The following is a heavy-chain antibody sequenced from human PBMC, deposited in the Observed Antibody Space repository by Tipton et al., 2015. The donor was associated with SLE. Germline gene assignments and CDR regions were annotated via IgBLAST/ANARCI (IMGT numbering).Heavy chain of an antibody. CDR3: ARGRSVLVFDY. CDR1: GFTFSSYG. CDR2: ISYDGSNK. J-gene: IGHJ4*02. Sequence: SLRLSCAASGFTFSSYGMHWVRQAPGKGLEWVAVISYDGSNKYYADSVKGRFTISRDNSKNTLYLQMNSLRAEDTAVYYCARGRSVLVFDYWGQGTLVTVSS. V-gene: IGHV3-30*03. D-gene: IGHD2-15*01.